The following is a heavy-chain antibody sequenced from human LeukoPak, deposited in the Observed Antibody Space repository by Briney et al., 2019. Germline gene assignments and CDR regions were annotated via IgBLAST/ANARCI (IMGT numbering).Heavy chain of an antibody. Sequence: SETLSLTCTVSGGSISSYYWSWIRQPPGKGLEWIGYIYYSGSTNYSPSLKSRVTISVDTSKNQFSLKLSSVTAADTAVYYCARSEYSYGADAFDIWGQGAMVTVSS. CDR2: IYYSGST. CDR3: ARSEYSYGADAFDI. D-gene: IGHD5-18*01. J-gene: IGHJ3*02. CDR1: GGSISSYY. V-gene: IGHV4-59*01.